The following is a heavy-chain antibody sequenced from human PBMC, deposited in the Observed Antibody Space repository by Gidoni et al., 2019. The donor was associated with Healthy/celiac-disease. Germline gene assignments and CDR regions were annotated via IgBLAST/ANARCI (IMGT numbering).Heavy chain of an antibody. CDR2: INPSGGST. Sequence: QVQLVQSGAEVKKPGASVKVSCKASGYTFTSYYMHWVRQAPGQGLEWMGIINPSGGSTSYAQKFQGRVTMTRDTSTSTVYMELSSLRSEDTAVYYCARDLNYYDSSGHFDYWGQGTLVTVSS. V-gene: IGHV1-46*01. J-gene: IGHJ4*02. CDR3: ARDLNYYDSSGHFDY. CDR1: GYTFTSYY. D-gene: IGHD3-22*01.